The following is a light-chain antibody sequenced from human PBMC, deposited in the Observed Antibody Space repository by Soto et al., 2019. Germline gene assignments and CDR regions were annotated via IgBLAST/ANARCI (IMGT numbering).Light chain of an antibody. CDR2: GAS. CDR3: QQYNNWPLT. Sequence: EIVMTQSPATLSVSPGERATLSCRASQSVNNNLAWYQQKPGQAPRLLIYGASTRATGIPASLSGSGSGTEFTLTIGSLQSEDFAVYYCQQYNNWPLTVGGGTKVEIK. V-gene: IGKV3-15*01. J-gene: IGKJ4*02. CDR1: QSVNNN.